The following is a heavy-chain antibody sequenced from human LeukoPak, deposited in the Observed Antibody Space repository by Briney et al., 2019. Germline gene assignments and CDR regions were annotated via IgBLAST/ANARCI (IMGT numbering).Heavy chain of an antibody. D-gene: IGHD3-10*02. V-gene: IGHV3-48*03. CDR3: AELGITMIGGV. CDR2: ISSSGSTI. J-gene: IGHJ6*04. CDR1: GFTFSSYE. Sequence: GGPLRLSCAASGFTFSSYELNWVREAPGMGLEGVSYISSSGSTISYADSVKGRFTISRDNAKNSLYLQMNSLRAEDTAVYYCAELGITMIGGVWGKGTTVTISS.